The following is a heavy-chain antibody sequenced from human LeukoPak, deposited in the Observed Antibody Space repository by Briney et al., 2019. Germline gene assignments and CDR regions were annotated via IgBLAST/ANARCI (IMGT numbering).Heavy chain of an antibody. CDR3: ARDLPDCSGGSCYYFYYYMDV. CDR2: INPNSGGT. V-gene: IGHV1-2*02. Sequence: ASVKVSCKASGYTFTSYYIHWVRQAPGQGLEWMGWINPNSGGTNYAQKFQGRVTMTGDTSVTTAYMELSSLRSDDTAVYYCARDLPDCSGGSCYYFYYYMDVWGKGTTVTVSS. D-gene: IGHD2-15*01. CDR1: GYTFTSYY. J-gene: IGHJ6*03.